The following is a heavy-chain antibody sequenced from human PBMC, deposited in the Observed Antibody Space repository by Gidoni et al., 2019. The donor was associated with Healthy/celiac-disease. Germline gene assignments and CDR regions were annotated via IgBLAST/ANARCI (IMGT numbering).Heavy chain of an antibody. D-gene: IGHD2-15*01. CDR2: IRWNSGSI. V-gene: IGHV3-9*01. Sequence: EVQLVESGGGLVQPGRSLRLSCAASGFTFDDYAMHWVRQAPGKGLGWVSGIRWNSGSIGYADSVKGRFTISRDNAKNSLYLQMNSLRAEDTALYYCAKISEVVAATSSYEYYFDYWGQGTLVTVSS. J-gene: IGHJ4*02. CDR1: GFTFDDYA. CDR3: AKISEVVAATSSYEYYFDY.